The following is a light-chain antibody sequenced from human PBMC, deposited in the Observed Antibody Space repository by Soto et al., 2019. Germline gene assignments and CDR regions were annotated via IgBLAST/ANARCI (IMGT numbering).Light chain of an antibody. V-gene: IGKV1-5*01. CDR3: QQYNSGWT. CDR2: DAS. J-gene: IGKJ1*01. CDR1: QSISNR. Sequence: DIQITQSPSTLSASLGDRVTIRFRASQSISNRLAWYQQKPGKAPKVLIYDASSLERGVPSRFSGSGSATEFILTISSLQPDDFATYYCQQYNSGWTFGQGTEVEI.